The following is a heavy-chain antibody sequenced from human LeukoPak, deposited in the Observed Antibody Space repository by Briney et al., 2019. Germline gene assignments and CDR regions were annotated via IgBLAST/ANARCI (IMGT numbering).Heavy chain of an antibody. CDR1: GFTFSSYW. V-gene: IGHV3-7*03. CDR3: ARVEVVAARYYYYYMDV. J-gene: IGHJ6*03. Sequence: PGGSLRLSCAASGFTFSSYWMSWVRQAPGKGLEWVANIKQDGSEKYYVDSVKGRFTISRDNAKNSLYLQMNSLRAEDTALYYCARVEVVAARYYYYYMDVWGKGTTVTVSS. CDR2: IKQDGSEK. D-gene: IGHD2-15*01.